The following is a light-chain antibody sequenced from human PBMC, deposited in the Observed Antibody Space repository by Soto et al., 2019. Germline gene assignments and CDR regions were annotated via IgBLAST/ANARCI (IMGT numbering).Light chain of an antibody. CDR3: SSYTGRSTHV. J-gene: IGLJ1*01. CDR1: SSDVGGYNH. Sequence: QSALTQPASVSGSPGQSITILCTGTSSDVGGYNHVSWYKQNPGKAPQLMIYAVSNRPSGVSNRFFASKSGNTASLTISGLQAEDEADYYCSSYTGRSTHVFGTGTKLTVL. CDR2: AVS. V-gene: IGLV2-14*01.